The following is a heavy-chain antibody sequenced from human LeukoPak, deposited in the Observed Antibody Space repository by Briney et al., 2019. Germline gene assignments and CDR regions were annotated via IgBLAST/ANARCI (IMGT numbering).Heavy chain of an antibody. V-gene: IGHV1-18*01. J-gene: IGHJ4*02. CDR1: GYTFTSYG. D-gene: IGHD6-19*01. CDR3: ARDFRWGDGDYSSGWYRFDY. CDR2: ISAYNGNT. Sequence: ASVKVSCKASGYTFTSYGISWVRQAPGQGLEWMGWISAYNGNTNYAQKLQGRVTMTTDTSTSTAYMELRSLRSDDTAVYYCARDFRWGDGDYSSGWYRFDYWGQGTLVTVSS.